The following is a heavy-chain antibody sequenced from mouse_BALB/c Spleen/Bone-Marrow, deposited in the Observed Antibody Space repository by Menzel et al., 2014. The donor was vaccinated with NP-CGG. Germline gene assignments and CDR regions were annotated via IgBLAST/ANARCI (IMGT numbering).Heavy chain of an antibody. CDR1: GYTFTDHA. CDR2: ISGYYGDA. J-gene: IGHJ4*01. D-gene: IGHD2-14*01. V-gene: IGHV1S137*01. Sequence: QVQLQQSGAKLVRPGVSVKISCKGSGYTFTDHAIHWVKRSHAKSLEWIGVISGYYGDAIYNQKFKGKATMTVDKSSSTAYMELARLTSEDSAIYYCARSGKVRNAIHYWGQGTSVTVSS. CDR3: ARSGKVRNAIHY.